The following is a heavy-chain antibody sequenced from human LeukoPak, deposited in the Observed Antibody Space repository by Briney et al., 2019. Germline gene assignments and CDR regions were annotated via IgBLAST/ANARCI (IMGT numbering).Heavy chain of an antibody. J-gene: IGHJ5*02. D-gene: IGHD3-3*01. V-gene: IGHV1-24*01. CDR3: ATATGQRVARTGVWFDP. CDR2: FDPEDGET. Sequence: APVKVSCKVSGYTLTELSMHWVRQAPGKGLEWMGGFDPEDGETIYAQKFQGRVTMTEDTSTDTAYMELSSLRSEDTAVYYCATATGQRVARTGVWFDPWGQGTLVTVSS. CDR1: GYTLTELS.